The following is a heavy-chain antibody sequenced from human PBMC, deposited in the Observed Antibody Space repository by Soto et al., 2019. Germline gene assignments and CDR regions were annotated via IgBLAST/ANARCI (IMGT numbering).Heavy chain of an antibody. CDR1: GFTFSSYS. D-gene: IGHD3-3*01. J-gene: IGHJ6*03. V-gene: IGHV3-48*01. Sequence: GGSLRLSCAASGFTFSSYSMNWVRQAPGKGLEWVSYISSSSSTIYYADSVKGRFTISRDNAKNSLYLQMNSLRAEDTAVYYCARDANDFRPMDVWGKGTTVTVSS. CDR2: ISSSSSTI. CDR3: ARDANDFRPMDV.